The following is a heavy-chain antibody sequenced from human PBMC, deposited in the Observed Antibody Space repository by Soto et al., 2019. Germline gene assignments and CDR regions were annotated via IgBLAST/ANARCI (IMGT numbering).Heavy chain of an antibody. CDR2: IIPIFGTA. CDR3: AREVGYGDFSAALLD. D-gene: IGHD4-17*01. J-gene: IGHJ4*02. Sequence: GASVKVSCKASGGTFSSYAISWVRQAPGQGLEWMGGIIPIFGTANYAQKFQGRVTITADQSTSTAYMELNSLRSDDTAVYYCAREVGYGDFSAALLDWGQGTLVTVSS. V-gene: IGHV1-69*13. CDR1: GGTFSSYA.